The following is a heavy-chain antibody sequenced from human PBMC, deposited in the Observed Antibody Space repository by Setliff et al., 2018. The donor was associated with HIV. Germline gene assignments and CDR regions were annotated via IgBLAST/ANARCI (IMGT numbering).Heavy chain of an antibody. CDR1: GDSIKGPW. CDR3: AKGAGFYGDYTFDH. Sequence: SGTLSLTCTVSGDSIKGPWMWCWIRQSPGKGLEWTGNIHYTGTTHYKPSLKSRVTMSVDTSKNHVSLKLSSVTAADTAVYYCAKGAGFYGDYTFDHWGRGTLVTVSS. D-gene: IGHD4-17*01. J-gene: IGHJ4*02. CDR2: IHYTGTT. V-gene: IGHV4-59*11.